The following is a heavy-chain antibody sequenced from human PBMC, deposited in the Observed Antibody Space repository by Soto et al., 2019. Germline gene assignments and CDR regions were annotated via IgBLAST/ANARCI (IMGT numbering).Heavy chain of an antibody. V-gene: IGHV1-69*01. J-gene: IGHJ4*02. CDR2: IIPMFGTA. Sequence: QVQLVQSGAEVKKPGSSVKVSCMASGGTINTFAITWVRQAPGQGLECMGGIIPMFGTAHYAQKFQGRVTITADESTRTVYMDLSSLRSVDTAVYCCASFSPPSGYNAYWGQGTLVTVSS. CDR3: ASFSPPSGYNAY. D-gene: IGHD3-22*01. CDR1: GGTINTFA.